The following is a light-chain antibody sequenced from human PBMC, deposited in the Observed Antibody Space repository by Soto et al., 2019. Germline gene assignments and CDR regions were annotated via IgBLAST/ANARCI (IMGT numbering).Light chain of an antibody. CDR3: QQRSI. J-gene: IGKJ5*01. Sequence: EVVMTQSPATLSVSPGERATLSCRASQSVSSDLAWYQQKPGQAPRLLIYDASNRATGIPARFSGSGSGTDFTLTISSLEPEDFAVYYCQQRSIFGQGTRLEIK. V-gene: IGKV3-11*01. CDR1: QSVSSD. CDR2: DAS.